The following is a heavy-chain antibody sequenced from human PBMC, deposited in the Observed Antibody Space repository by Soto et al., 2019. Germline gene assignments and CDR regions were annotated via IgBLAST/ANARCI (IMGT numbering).Heavy chain of an antibody. Sequence: SVKVSCKASGGTFSSYAISWVRQAPGQGREWMGGIIPIFGTANYAQKFQGRVTITADESTSTAYMEVSSRRSEDTAVYYCASNVGATGDAFVTWGRGIIVAVS. CDR3: ASNVGATGDAFVT. D-gene: IGHD1-26*01. V-gene: IGHV1-69*13. CDR2: IIPIFGTA. CDR1: GGTFSSYA. J-gene: IGHJ3*02.